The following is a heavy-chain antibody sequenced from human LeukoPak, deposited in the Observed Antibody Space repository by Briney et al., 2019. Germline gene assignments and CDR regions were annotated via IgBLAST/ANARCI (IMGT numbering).Heavy chain of an antibody. V-gene: IGHV3-74*01. CDR2: INSDGSST. D-gene: IGHD3-10*01. CDR1: GFTFSSYW. J-gene: IGHJ4*02. Sequence: GGSLRLSCAASGFTFSSYWMHWVRQAPGKGLVWVSRINSDGSSTSYADSVKGRFTISRDNAKNTLCLQMNSLRAEDTAVYYCARETSGSYYNLWDYWGQGTLVTVSS. CDR3: ARETSGSYYNLWDY.